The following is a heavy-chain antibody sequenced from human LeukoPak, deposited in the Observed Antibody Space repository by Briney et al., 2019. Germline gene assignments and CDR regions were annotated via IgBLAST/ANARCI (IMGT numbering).Heavy chain of an antibody. CDR2: INHSGST. CDR3: ARGHSYGQPAGY. D-gene: IGHD5-18*01. Sequence: SETLSLTCAVYGGSFSGYYWSWIRQPPGKGLGWIGEINHSGSTNYNPSLKSRVTISVDTSKNQFSLKLSSVTAADTAVYYCARGHSYGQPAGYWGQGTLVTVSS. CDR1: GGSFSGYY. V-gene: IGHV4-34*01. J-gene: IGHJ4*02.